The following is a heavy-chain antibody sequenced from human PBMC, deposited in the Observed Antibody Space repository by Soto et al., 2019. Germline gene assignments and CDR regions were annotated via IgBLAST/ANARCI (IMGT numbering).Heavy chain of an antibody. CDR2: LSHDGSNK. Sequence: QVQLVESGGGVVQPGRSLRLSCAASGFTFSSYAMHWVRQAPGKGLEWVAVLSHDGSNKYYADSVKGRFTISRDTSKNTLYLQMNSLRVEDTAVYYCAKSQNGDFAYYFDYWGQGTLVTVSS. V-gene: IGHV3-30-3*02. CDR1: GFTFSSYA. CDR3: AKSQNGDFAYYFDY. D-gene: IGHD4-17*01. J-gene: IGHJ4*02.